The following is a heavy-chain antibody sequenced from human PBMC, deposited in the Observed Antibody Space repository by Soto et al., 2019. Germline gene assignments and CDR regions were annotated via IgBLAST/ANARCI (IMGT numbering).Heavy chain of an antibody. J-gene: IGHJ5*02. Sequence: QVQLVQSGAEVKKPGASVRVSCKASGYTFTSSDVYWVRQATGQGLELMGWMNPNNGNTGYAQKFQGRVTMTRNTSISTAYMELSSLRSEDTAVYYCARGGNHCSGGSCYSDLFDPWGQGTPVTVSS. D-gene: IGHD2-15*01. CDR1: GYTFTSSD. V-gene: IGHV1-8*01. CDR3: ARGGNHCSGGSCYSDLFDP. CDR2: MNPNNGNT.